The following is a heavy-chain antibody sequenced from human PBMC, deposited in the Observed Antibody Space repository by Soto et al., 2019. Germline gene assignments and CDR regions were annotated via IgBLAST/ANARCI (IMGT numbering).Heavy chain of an antibody. CDR2: ISYDGSNK. J-gene: IGHJ6*01. CDR1: GFTFSSYG. V-gene: IGHV3-30*18. D-gene: IGHD5-12*01. Sequence: QVQLVESGGGVVQPGRSLRLSCAASGFTFSSYGMHWVRQAPGKGLEWVAVISYDGSNKYYADSVKGRFTISRDNSKNTLYLQMNSLRAEDTAVYYCAKDIRDGFPPYYGMDVW. CDR3: AKDIRDGFPPYYGMDV.